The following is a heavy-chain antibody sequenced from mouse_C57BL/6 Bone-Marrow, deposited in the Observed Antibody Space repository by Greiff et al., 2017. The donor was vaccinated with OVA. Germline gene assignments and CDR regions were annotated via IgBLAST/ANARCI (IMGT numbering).Heavy chain of an antibody. J-gene: IGHJ1*03. Sequence: EVKLMESGGGLVKPGGSLKLSCAASGFTFSSYAMSWVRQTPEKRLEWVATISDVGSYTYYPDNVKGRFTISRDNAKNNLYLQMSHLKSEDTAMYYCAKLNWDWYFEGWGTGTTVTVSS. CDR3: AKLNWDWYFEG. V-gene: IGHV5-4*03. CDR2: ISDVGSYT. CDR1: GFTFSSYA. D-gene: IGHD4-1*01.